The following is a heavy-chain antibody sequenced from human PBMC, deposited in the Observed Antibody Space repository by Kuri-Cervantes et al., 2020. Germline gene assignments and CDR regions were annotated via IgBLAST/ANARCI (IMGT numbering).Heavy chain of an antibody. Sequence: GESLKISCAGSGFTFGGHGFHWVRQAPGKGLEWVAVIWYDGSNKYYADSVKGRFTISRDNSKNTLYLQMNSLRAEDTAVYYCARGHIRFVDYWGQGTLVTVSS. CDR2: IWYDGSNK. CDR1: GFTFGGHG. J-gene: IGHJ4*02. CDR3: ARGHIRFVDY. V-gene: IGHV3-33*01. D-gene: IGHD3-3*01.